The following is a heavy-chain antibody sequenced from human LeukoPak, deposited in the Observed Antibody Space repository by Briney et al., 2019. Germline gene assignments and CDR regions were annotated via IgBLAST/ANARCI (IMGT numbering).Heavy chain of an antibody. CDR3: ARVPPLRQSYYYYYGMDV. V-gene: IGHV4-59*01. CDR1: GGSISSYY. Sequence: ETXSLTCTVSGGSISSYYWSWIRQPPGKGLEWIGYIYYSGSTNYNPSLKSRVTISVDTSKNQFSLKLSSVTAADTAVYYCARVPPLRQSYYYYYGMDVWGQGTTVTVSS. CDR2: IYYSGST. J-gene: IGHJ6*02. D-gene: IGHD6-19*01.